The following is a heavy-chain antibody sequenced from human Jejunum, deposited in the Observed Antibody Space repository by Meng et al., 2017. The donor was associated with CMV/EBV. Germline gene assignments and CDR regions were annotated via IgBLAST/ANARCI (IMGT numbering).Heavy chain of an antibody. CDR1: GGYYASYV. CDR2: IIPLVSVI. D-gene: IGHD5-12*01. CDR3: AKDLSGHEGLFDT. Sequence: CKASGGYYASYVINWVRQAPGQGLEWVGRIIPLVSVINYAPRFQGRVTITADMSTATSFMELSSLATEDTAVYYCAKDLSGHEGLFDTWGQGTLVTVSS. J-gene: IGHJ4*02. V-gene: IGHV1-69*04.